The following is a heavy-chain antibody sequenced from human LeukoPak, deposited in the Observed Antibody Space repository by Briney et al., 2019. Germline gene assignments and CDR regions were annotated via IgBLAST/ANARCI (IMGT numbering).Heavy chain of an antibody. CDR2: ISSSSSTI. V-gene: IGHV3-48*01. CDR3: ARAPLANIVVVPTDLDY. Sequence: PGGSLRLSCTASGFAFGDYSVNWVRQAPGKGLEWVSYISSSSSTIYYADSVKGRFTISRDNAKNSLYLQMNSLRAEDTAVYYCARAPLANIVVVPTDLDYWGQGTLVTVSS. CDR1: GFAFGDYS. D-gene: IGHD2-2*01. J-gene: IGHJ4*02.